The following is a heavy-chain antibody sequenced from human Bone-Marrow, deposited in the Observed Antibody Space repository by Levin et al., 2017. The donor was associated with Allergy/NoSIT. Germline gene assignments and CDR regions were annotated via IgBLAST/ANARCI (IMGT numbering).Heavy chain of an antibody. J-gene: IGHJ6*02. CDR2: MNPNSGNT. D-gene: IGHD3-3*01. CDR1: GYTFTGYY. V-gene: IGHV1-8*02. Sequence: EASVKVSCKASGYTFTGYYMHWVRQAPGQGLEWMGWMNPNSGNTGYAQKFQGRVTMTRNTSISTAYMELSSLRSEDTAVYYCARGDTGHDFWSGYYGDYYYGMDGWGQGTTVTVSS. CDR3: ARGDTGHDFWSGYYGDYYYGMDG.